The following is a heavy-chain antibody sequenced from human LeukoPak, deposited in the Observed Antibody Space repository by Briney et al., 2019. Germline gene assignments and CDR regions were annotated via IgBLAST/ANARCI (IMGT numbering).Heavy chain of an antibody. D-gene: IGHD3-22*01. CDR3: ARDQGYYDSSGYYYYYYGMDV. V-gene: IGHV4-59*01. CDR1: GGSISSYY. CDR2: IYYSGST. Sequence: SETLSLTCTVSGGSISSYYWSWIRQPPGKGLEWIGYIYYSGSTNYNPSLKSRVTISVDTSKNQFSLKLSSVTAADTAVYYCARDQGYYDSSGYYYYYYGMDVWGQGTTVTVS. J-gene: IGHJ6*02.